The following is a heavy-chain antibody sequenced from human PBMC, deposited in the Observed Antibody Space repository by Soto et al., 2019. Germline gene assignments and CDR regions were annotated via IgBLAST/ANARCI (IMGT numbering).Heavy chain of an antibody. V-gene: IGHV4-61*01. D-gene: IGHD2-21*02. Sequence: QVQLQESGPGLVTSSETMSLTCTDFGGAVSRGSYYWSWIRQPPGKGLEWIGYISYSGSTNYNHSLNHRVTISVDTSKNQFSSNLSSVTAADTAAYYCTRYFGGNSWLGNWFDPWGKGTLVTVSS. CDR2: ISYSGST. CDR3: TRYFGGNSWLGNWFDP. CDR1: GGAVSRGSYY. J-gene: IGHJ5*02.